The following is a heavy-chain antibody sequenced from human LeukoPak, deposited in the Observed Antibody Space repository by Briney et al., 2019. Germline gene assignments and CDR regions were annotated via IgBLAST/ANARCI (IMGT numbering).Heavy chain of an antibody. CDR1: GFTFSSYD. J-gene: IGHJ4*02. CDR2: IWYDGSNK. Sequence: PGGSLRLSCAASGFTFSSYDMHWVRQAPGKGLEWVAVIWYDGSNKNYADSVKGRFTISRDNSKNTLYLQMNTLRAEDTAIYYCARDSRSAAAFWGQGTQVTVSS. V-gene: IGHV3-33*01. D-gene: IGHD6-13*01. CDR3: ARDSRSAAAF.